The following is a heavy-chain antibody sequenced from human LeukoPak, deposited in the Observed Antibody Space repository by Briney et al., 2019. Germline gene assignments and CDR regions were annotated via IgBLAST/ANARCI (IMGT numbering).Heavy chain of an antibody. J-gene: IGHJ4*02. CDR1: GGSISSSTYY. CDR2: FYYSGST. V-gene: IGHV4-39*07. D-gene: IGHD6-13*01. Sequence: SESLSLTCTVSGGSISSSTYYWSWIRQPPGKGLEWIGSFYYSGSTYYNPSLKSRVTISVDTSKNQFSLKLSSVTAADTAVYYCARVQFPEQQPGPGYYFDYWGQGTLVTVSS. CDR3: ARVQFPEQQPGPGYYFDY.